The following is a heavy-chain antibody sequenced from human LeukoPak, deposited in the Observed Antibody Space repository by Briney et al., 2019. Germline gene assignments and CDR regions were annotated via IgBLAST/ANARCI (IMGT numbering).Heavy chain of an antibody. D-gene: IGHD4-17*01. CDR3: AKDIGNGDYEIVGYYYYGMDV. Sequence: PGGSLRLSCAASGFTFDDYAMHWVRQAPGKGLEWVSGISWNSGSIGYADSVKGRFTISRDNAKNSLYLQMNSLRAEDTALYYCAKDIGNGDYEIVGYYYYGMDVWGQGTTVTVSS. V-gene: IGHV3-9*01. CDR1: GFTFDDYA. J-gene: IGHJ6*02. CDR2: ISWNSGSI.